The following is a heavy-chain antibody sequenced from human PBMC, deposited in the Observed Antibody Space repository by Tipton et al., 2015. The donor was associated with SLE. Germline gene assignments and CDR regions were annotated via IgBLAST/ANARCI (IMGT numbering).Heavy chain of an antibody. V-gene: IGHV1-69*01. CDR3: ASRKVRGVILLFDY. CDR1: GGTFSSYG. J-gene: IGHJ4*02. CDR2: IIPMFGTP. Sequence: QLVQSGAEVKKPGSSVKVSCKASGGTFSSYGISWVRQAPGQGLEWMGGIIPMFGTPKYAQKFQGRVTITADESTSTAYMELSSLRSEDTAVYYCASRKVRGVILLFDYWGQGTLVTVSS. D-gene: IGHD3-10*01.